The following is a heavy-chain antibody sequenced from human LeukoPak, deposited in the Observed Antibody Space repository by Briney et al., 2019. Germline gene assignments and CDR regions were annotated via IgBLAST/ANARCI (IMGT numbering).Heavy chain of an antibody. V-gene: IGHV3-33*01. CDR1: GFTFSSYG. D-gene: IGHD2-2*01. J-gene: IGHJ4*02. CDR3: ARGGPVPAAGGYFDY. CDR2: IWYDGSNK. Sequence: GRSLRLSCAASGFTFSSYGMHWFRQAPGKGLEWVAVIWYDGSNKYYADSVKGRFTISRDNSKNTLYLQMNSLRAEDTAVYYCARGGPVPAAGGYFDYWGQGTLVTVSS.